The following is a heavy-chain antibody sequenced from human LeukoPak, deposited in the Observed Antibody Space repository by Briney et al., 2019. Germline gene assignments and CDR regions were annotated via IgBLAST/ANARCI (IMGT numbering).Heavy chain of an antibody. CDR3: ASNGDYVYYFDY. J-gene: IGHJ4*02. CDR1: GGTFSSYA. Sequence: SVKVSCKASGGTFSSYAISWVRQAPGQGLEWMGGIIPIFGTANYAQKFQGRVTITADESTSTAYMELSSLRSEDTAVYYCASNGDYVYYFDYWGQGTLVTVSS. CDR2: IIPIFGTA. V-gene: IGHV1-69*13. D-gene: IGHD4-17*01.